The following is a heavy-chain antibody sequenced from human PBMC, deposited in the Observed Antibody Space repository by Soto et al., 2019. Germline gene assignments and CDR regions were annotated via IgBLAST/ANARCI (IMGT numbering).Heavy chain of an antibody. CDR2: IDPSDSYT. D-gene: IGHD2-2*01. CDR3: ARRYCSNKNCYEAMDF. J-gene: IGHJ6*02. CDR1: GYSFTSYW. V-gene: IGHV5-10-1*01. Sequence: PGESLKISCKGSGYSFTSYWMNWVRHMPGKGPEWVGRIDPSDSYTKYSPSLQGHATMSVDKSISTAYLQWSSLKASDTAMYYCARRYCSNKNCYEAMDFWGQGTTVTVSS.